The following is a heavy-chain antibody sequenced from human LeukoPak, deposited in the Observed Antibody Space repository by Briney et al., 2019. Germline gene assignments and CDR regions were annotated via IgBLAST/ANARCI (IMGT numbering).Heavy chain of an antibody. CDR3: ARGNYYGSGSSLDY. CDR2: IILTFGTA. CDR1: GGTFSSYA. Sequence: SVKVSCKASGGTFSSYAISWVRQAPGQGLEWMGGIILTFGTANYAQKFQGRVTITADKSTSTAYMELSSLRSEDTAVYYCARGNYYGSGSSLDYWGQGTLVTVSS. D-gene: IGHD3-10*01. V-gene: IGHV1-69*06. J-gene: IGHJ4*02.